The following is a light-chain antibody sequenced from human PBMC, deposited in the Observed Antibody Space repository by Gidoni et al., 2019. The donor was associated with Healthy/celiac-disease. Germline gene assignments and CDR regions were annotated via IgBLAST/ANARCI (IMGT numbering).Light chain of an antibody. CDR1: QSVSSY. CDR3: QQRSNWPPFT. J-gene: IGKJ4*01. CDR2: DAS. Sequence: IVLTQSPATLSLSPGERATLSCRASQSVSSYLAWYQQKPGQAPRLLIYDASNRATGIPARFSASGSGTDFTLTISSLEPEDFAVYYCQQRSNWPPFTFGGGTKVEIK. V-gene: IGKV3-11*01.